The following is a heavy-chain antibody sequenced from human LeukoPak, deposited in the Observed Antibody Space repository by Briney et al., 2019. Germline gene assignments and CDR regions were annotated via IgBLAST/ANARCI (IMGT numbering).Heavy chain of an antibody. V-gene: IGHV3-23*01. CDR2: ISGSGGST. J-gene: IGHJ5*02. Sequence: GASLRLSCAASGFTFSSYAMSWVRQAPGKGLEWVSAISGSGGSTYYADSVKGRFTISRDNSKNTLYLQMSSLRAEDTAVYYCAKDQGYDILTGYYMNWFDPWGQGTLVTVSS. CDR1: GFTFSSYA. D-gene: IGHD3-9*01. CDR3: AKDQGYDILTGYYMNWFDP.